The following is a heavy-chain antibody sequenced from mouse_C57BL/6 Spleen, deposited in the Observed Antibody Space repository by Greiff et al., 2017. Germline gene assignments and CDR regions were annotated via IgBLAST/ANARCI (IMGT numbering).Heavy chain of an antibody. CDR2: IYPGDGDT. D-gene: IGHD2-2*01. J-gene: IGHJ3*01. CDR1: GYAFSSYW. Sequence: QVQLKESGAELVKPGASVKISCKASGYAFSSYWMNWVKQRPGKGLEWIGQIYPGDGDTNYNGKFKGKATLTADKSSSTAYMQLSSLTSEDSAVYFCARTMVTRAWFAYWGQGTLVTVSA. V-gene: IGHV1-80*01. CDR3: ARTMVTRAWFAY.